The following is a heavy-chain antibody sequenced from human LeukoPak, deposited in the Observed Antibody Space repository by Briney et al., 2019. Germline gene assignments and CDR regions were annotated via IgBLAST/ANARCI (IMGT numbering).Heavy chain of an antibody. Sequence: PGRSLRLSCAASGFTFSSYGMHWVRQAPGKGLEWVAVILYDGSNKYYADSVKGRFTISRDNSKNTLYLQMNSLRVEDTAVYYCAKGSGSSGWTISDYWGQGTLVTVSS. CDR2: ILYDGSNK. V-gene: IGHV3-30*18. D-gene: IGHD6-19*01. CDR3: AKGSGSSGWTISDY. J-gene: IGHJ4*02. CDR1: GFTFSSYG.